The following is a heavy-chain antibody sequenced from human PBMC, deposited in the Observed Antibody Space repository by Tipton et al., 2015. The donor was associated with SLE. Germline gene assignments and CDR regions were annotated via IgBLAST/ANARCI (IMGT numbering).Heavy chain of an antibody. CDR2: IYYGGNT. V-gene: IGHV4-34*01. CDR3: ARRDYYNYSGFDY. CDR1: GGSFSGYC. D-gene: IGHD3-22*01. J-gene: IGHJ4*02. Sequence: TLSLTCAVYGGSFSGYCWTWIRQPPGKGLEGIGSIYYGGNTYYNPSLKSRVTISVDTSKNQFSLKLSSVTAADTAVYYCARRDYYNYSGFDYWGQGTLVTVSS.